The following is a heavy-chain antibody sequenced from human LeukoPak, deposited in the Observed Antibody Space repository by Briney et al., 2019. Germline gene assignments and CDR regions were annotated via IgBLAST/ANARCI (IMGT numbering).Heavy chain of an antibody. CDR2: ISYDGSNK. D-gene: IGHD2-21*02. CDR1: GFTFSSYA. CDR3: ANDAPGVVTAIPDY. V-gene: IGHV3-30-3*02. J-gene: IGHJ4*02. Sequence: GGSLRLSCAASGFTFSSYAMHWVRQAPGKGLEWVAVISYDGSNKYYADSVKGRFTISRDTSKNTLYLQMNSLRAEDTAVYYCANDAPGVVTAIPDYWGQGTLVTVSS.